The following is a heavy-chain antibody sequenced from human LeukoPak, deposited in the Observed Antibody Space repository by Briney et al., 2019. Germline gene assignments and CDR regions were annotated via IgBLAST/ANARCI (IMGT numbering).Heavy chain of an antibody. J-gene: IGHJ3*02. Sequence: SETLSLTCTVSGGSISSYYWSWIRQPPGKGLEWIGYIYYSGSTNYNPSLKSRVTKSVDTSKNQFSLKLSSVTAADTAVYYCARDPTGTEAFDIWGQGTMVTVSS. CDR3: ARDPTGTEAFDI. V-gene: IGHV4-59*01. CDR1: GGSISSYY. CDR2: IYYSGST.